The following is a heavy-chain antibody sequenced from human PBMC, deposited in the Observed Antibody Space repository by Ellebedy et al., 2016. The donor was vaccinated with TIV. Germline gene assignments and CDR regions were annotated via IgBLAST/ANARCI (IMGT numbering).Heavy chain of an antibody. CDR2: ISYGGSNK. Sequence: PGGPLRLSCAASGFTFSSYAMHWVRQAPGKGLEWVAVISYGGSNKYYADSVKGRFTISRDNSKNTLYLQMNSLRVEDTAVYYCGPGYYYSGMDVWGQGTTVTVSS. CDR1: GFTFSSYA. CDR3: GPGYYYSGMDV. J-gene: IGHJ6*02. D-gene: IGHD6-13*01. V-gene: IGHV3-30-3*01.